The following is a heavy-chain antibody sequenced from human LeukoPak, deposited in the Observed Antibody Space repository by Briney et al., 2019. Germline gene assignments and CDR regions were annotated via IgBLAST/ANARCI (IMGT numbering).Heavy chain of an antibody. CDR2: ISDSGGST. J-gene: IGHJ4*02. D-gene: IGHD6-19*01. CDR1: GFTFSSYA. V-gene: IGHV3-23*01. CDR3: ARLYSTGCYGGPDY. Sequence: GGSLRLSCAASGFTFSSYAMSWVRQAPWKGLEWVSGISDSGGSTYYADSVKGRFTISRDNSKNTLYLQMNSLRAEDTAVYYCARLYSTGCYGGPDYWGQGTLVAVSS.